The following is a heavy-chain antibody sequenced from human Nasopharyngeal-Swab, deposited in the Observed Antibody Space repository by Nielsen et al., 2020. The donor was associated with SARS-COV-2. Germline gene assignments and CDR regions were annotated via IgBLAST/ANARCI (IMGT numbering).Heavy chain of an antibody. V-gene: IGHV4-31*03. Sequence: SVTLSLTCTVSGGSISSGGYYWSWIRQHPGKGLEWIGYIYYSGSTYYNPSLKSRVTISVDTSKNQFSLKLSSVTAADTAVYYCARGSGWTLDYWGQGTLVTVSS. D-gene: IGHD6-19*01. J-gene: IGHJ4*02. CDR1: GGSISSGGYY. CDR2: IYYSGST. CDR3: ARGSGWTLDY.